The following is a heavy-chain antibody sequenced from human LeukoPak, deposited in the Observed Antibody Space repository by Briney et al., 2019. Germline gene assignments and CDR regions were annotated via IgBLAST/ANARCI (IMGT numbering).Heavy chain of an antibody. D-gene: IGHD1-26*01. V-gene: IGHV3-23*01. J-gene: IGHJ4*02. CDR2: ISGSGGST. Sequence: PGGSLRLSCAASGFTFSSYAMSWVRQAPGKGLEWVSAISGSGGSTYYADSVKGRFTISRDNSKNTLYLQMNSLRAEDTAVYHCAKGSISGTYGGWYFDYWGQGTLATVSS. CDR3: AKGSISGTYGGWYFDY. CDR1: GFTFSSYA.